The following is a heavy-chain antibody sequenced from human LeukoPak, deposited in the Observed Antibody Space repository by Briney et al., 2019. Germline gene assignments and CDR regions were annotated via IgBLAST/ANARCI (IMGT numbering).Heavy chain of an antibody. Sequence: WGSLRLPCAASGFTFSSYTRNWVRQAPGQGLEWVSSISISSGYIAYADSLKGRFTVSRDNAKNSLFLQMSGLRAEDTAVYYCARDRRDGYNWDAFDIWPRGTMVTVSS. CDR2: ISISSGYI. V-gene: IGHV3-21*01. CDR3: ARDRRDGYNWDAFDI. CDR1: GFTFSSYT. D-gene: IGHD5-24*01. J-gene: IGHJ3*02.